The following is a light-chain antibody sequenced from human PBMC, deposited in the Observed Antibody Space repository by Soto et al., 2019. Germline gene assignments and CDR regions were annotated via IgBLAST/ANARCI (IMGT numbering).Light chain of an antibody. J-gene: IGKJ4*01. V-gene: IGKV3-20*01. CDR2: GAS. Sequence: ENVLTQSPGTLSLSPGERATLSCRASQSISSSYLAWYQQKPGHPPRLLIYGASNRATDIPDRFSGSGSGTEFTLTISRLEPEDFAVYYCQQYSGSPPLTFGGGTKVEIK. CDR1: QSISSSY. CDR3: QQYSGSPPLT.